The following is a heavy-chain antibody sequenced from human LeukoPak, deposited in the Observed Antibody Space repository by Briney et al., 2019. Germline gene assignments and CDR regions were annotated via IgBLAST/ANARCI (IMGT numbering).Heavy chain of an antibody. Sequence: GGSLRLSCAASGFTFSSYAMHWVRQAPGKGLEWVAVISYDGSNKYYADSVKGRFTISRDNSKNTLYLQMNSLRAEDTAVYYSARGRTHFDYWGQGTLVTVSS. CDR3: ARGRTHFDY. CDR1: GFTFSSYA. J-gene: IGHJ4*02. D-gene: IGHD1-1*01. V-gene: IGHV3-30*04. CDR2: ISYDGSNK.